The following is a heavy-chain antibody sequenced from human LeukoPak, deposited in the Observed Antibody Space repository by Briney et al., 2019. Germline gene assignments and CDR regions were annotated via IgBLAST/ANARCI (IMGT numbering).Heavy chain of an antibody. V-gene: IGHV1-2*06. D-gene: IGHD6-13*01. CDR3: ATIAAAGSVGSVVFDY. CDR2: INPNSGGT. Sequence: ASVKVSCKASGYTFTCYYMHWVRQAPGQGLEWMGRINPNSGGTNYAQKFQGRVTMTRDTSISTAYMELSRLRSDDTAVYYCATIAAAGSVGSVVFDYWGQGTLVTVSS. CDR1: GYTFTCYY. J-gene: IGHJ4*02.